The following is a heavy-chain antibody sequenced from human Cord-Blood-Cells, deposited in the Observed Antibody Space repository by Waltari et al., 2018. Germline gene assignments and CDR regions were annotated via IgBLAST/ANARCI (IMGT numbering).Heavy chain of an antibody. D-gene: IGHD3-9*01. Sequence: QVQLVQSGAEVKKPGASVKVSCKASGYPFTAPSMHGVRPAPGHGLEWMGWINPNSGGTNYAQKFQGRVTMTRDTSISTAYMELSRLRSDDTAVYYCARDFGWGSFWYFDLWGRGTLVTVSS. CDR2: INPNSGGT. J-gene: IGHJ2*01. CDR3: ARDFGWGSFWYFDL. V-gene: IGHV1-2*02. CDR1: GYPFTAPS.